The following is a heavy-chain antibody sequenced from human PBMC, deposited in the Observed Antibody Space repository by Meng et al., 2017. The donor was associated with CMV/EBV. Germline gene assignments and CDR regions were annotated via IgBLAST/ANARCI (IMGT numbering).Heavy chain of an antibody. CDR2: IIPIFGTA. CDR3: ASGGSYLKYYFDY. Sequence: SVKVSCKASGGTFSSYAISWVRQAPGQGLEWMGGIIPIFGTANYAQKFQGRVTITTDKSTSTAYMELSSLRSEDTAVYYCASGGSYLKYYFDYWGQGTLVTLL. CDR1: GGTFSSYA. D-gene: IGHD1-26*01. V-gene: IGHV1-69*05. J-gene: IGHJ4*02.